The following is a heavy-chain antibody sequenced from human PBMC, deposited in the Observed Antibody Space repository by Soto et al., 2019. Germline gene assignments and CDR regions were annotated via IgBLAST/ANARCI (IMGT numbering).Heavy chain of an antibody. CDR1: GGPFSSYA. V-gene: IGHV1-69*13. D-gene: IGHD6-6*01. Sequence: SVQVSCKASGGPFSSYAISWVRQAPGQGLEWMGVIIPIFGTANYAQKFQGRVTITADESTSTAYMELSSLRSEDTAVYYFARGGQLVTYYYYRRDVWGQGTTVTVSS. CDR3: ARGGQLVTYYYYRRDV. CDR2: IIPIFGTA. J-gene: IGHJ6*02.